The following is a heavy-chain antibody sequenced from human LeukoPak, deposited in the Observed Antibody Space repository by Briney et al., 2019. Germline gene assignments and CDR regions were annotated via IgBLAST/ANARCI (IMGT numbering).Heavy chain of an antibody. CDR2: ISSSSSYI. D-gene: IGHD3-16*02. Sequence: PGGSLRLSCAASGFTFSSYSMNWVRQAPGKGLEWVSSISSSSSYIYYADSVKGRFTISRDNAKNSLYLQMNSLRAEDTAVYYCARVYFPDYVWGSYRVGYYFDYWGREPWSPSPQ. CDR1: GFTFSSYS. J-gene: IGHJ4*02. CDR3: ARVYFPDYVWGSYRVGYYFDY. V-gene: IGHV3-21*01.